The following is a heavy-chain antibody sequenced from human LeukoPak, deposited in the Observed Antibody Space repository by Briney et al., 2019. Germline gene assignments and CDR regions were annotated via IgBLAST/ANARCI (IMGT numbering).Heavy chain of an antibody. Sequence: GGSLRLSCAASGFTFSSYAMSWVRQSPGKGLEWVSAISGSGGSTYYADSVKGRFTISRDNSKNTLYLQMNSLRAEDTAVYYCAKPMIGEYYFDYWGQGTLVTVSS. J-gene: IGHJ4*02. CDR3: AKPMIGEYYFDY. CDR2: ISGSGGST. V-gene: IGHV3-23*01. D-gene: IGHD3-22*01. CDR1: GFTFSSYA.